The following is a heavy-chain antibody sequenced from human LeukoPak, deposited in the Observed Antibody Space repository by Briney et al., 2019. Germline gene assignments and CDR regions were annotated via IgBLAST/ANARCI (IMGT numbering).Heavy chain of an antibody. CDR3: ARGPSHYFGAGSAPKDFDY. CDR1: DYTFSSYG. D-gene: IGHD3-10*01. CDR2: ISAYNGNR. V-gene: IGHV1-18*01. J-gene: IGHJ4*02. Sequence: GASVKVSCKASDYTFSSYGIHWVRQAPGQRPEWMGWISAYNGNRDYALKFQGRVTMATDTSTNTAQMELRSLRSDDTAVYYCARGPSHYFGAGSAPKDFDYWGQGTLVIVSS.